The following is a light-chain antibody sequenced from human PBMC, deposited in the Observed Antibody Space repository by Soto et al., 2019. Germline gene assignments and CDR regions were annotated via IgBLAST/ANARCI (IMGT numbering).Light chain of an antibody. J-gene: IGKJ1*01. CDR1: QSVATS. Sequence: DIVLTQSPATLSLSPGERATLSCTASQSVATSLAWYKQQPGQAPRLLIHDAAYRASGMPERFSGSGSGTAFSLSISRLEPDDFAVYYCQHRGSWPRSFGRGTKVEI. CDR3: QHRGSWPRS. V-gene: IGKV3-11*01. CDR2: DAA.